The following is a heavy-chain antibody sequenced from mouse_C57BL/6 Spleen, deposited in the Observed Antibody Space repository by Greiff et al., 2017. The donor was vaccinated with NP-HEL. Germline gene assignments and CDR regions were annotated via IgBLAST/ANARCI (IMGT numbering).Heavy chain of an antibody. CDR2: IWSGGST. CDR1: GFSLTSYG. J-gene: IGHJ4*01. Sequence: QVQLQQSGPGLVQPSQSLSITCTVSGFSLTSYGVHWVRQSPGKGLEWLGVIWSGGSTDYNAAFISRLSISKDNSKSQVFFKMNSLQADDTAIYYCARKIPYDYYAMDYWGQGTSVTVSS. D-gene: IGHD6-5*01. V-gene: IGHV2-2*01. CDR3: ARKIPYDYYAMDY.